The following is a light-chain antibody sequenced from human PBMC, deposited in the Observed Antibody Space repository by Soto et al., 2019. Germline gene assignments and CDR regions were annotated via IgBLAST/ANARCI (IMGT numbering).Light chain of an antibody. CDR2: DAS. J-gene: IGKJ5*01. V-gene: IGKV3-11*01. CDR3: QQRSNWPIT. CDR1: QSVSSY. Sequence: EIVLTHSPATLSLSPLEIATFSCSSSQSVSSYLAWYQQKPGQAPRLLIYDASNRATGIPARFSGSGSGTAFTLTISSLEPEDFAVYYCQQRSNWPITFGQGTRLEIK.